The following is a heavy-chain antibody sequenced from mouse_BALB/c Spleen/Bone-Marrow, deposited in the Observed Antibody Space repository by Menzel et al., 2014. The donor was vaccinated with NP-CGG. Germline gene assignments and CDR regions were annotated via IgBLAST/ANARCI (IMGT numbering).Heavy chain of an antibody. CDR1: CFNIKDTY. V-gene: IGHV14-3*02. J-gene: IGHJ3*01. CDR3: APYYYGRWFAN. Sequence: VQLQQSGAELVKPGASVKLSCTASCFNIKDTYMHWVKQRPEQGLEWIGSIDPANGNIKYDPKFQGKATITADTSSNTAYLQLSSLTSEDTAVYYCAPYYYGRWFANWGQGTLVTVSA. D-gene: IGHD1-1*01. CDR2: IDPANGNI.